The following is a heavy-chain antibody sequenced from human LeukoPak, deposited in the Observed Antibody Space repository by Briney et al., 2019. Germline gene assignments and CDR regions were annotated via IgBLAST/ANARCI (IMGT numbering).Heavy chain of an antibody. Sequence: GGSLRLACAASGLTFSDYYMSWIRQAPEKGLEWVSYISSSGSTIYYADCVKGRFTISRDNAKNSLYLQMNSLRAEDTAVYYCARDYYDSSGYYYFDYWGQGTLVTVSS. CDR1: GLTFSDYY. CDR2: ISSSGSTI. CDR3: ARDYYDSSGYYYFDY. J-gene: IGHJ4*02. V-gene: IGHV3-11*04. D-gene: IGHD3-22*01.